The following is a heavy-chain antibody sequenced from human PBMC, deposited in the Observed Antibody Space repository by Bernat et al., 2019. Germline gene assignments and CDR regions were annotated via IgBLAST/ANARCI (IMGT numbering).Heavy chain of an antibody. D-gene: IGHD2-2*01. Sequence: EVQLVDSGGGLVQPGGSLRLSCAASGFTFSSHAMSWVRQAPGKGLEWVSAISGSGGSTYYADSVKGRFTISRDNSKNTLYLQMNSLRAEDTAVYYCAKVGCSSTSCYGYAFDIWGQGTMVTVSS. CDR2: ISGSGGST. V-gene: IGHV3-23*04. CDR1: GFTFSSHA. CDR3: AKVGCSSTSCYGYAFDI. J-gene: IGHJ3*02.